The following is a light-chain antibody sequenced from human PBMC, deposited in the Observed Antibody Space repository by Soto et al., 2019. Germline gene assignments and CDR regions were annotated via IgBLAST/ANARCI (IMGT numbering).Light chain of an antibody. V-gene: IGKV1-5*03. CDR1: QSISSW. CDR3: QQYESYPMT. J-gene: IGKJ4*01. CDR2: KAS. Sequence: DSQMTQYPSTLSASVGDRVTITCRASQSISSWLAWYQQKPGKAPKLLISKASTLQSGVPPRFCGSGSGTEFTLTISSLQPDDFATYYCQQYESYPMTCGGGTKVEIK.